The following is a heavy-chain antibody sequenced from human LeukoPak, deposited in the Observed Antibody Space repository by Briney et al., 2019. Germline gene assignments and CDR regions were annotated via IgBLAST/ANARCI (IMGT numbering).Heavy chain of an antibody. CDR3: AKDRDPPRDGYKVGWFDY. D-gene: IGHD5-24*01. CDR1: GYTSNSYA. V-gene: IGHV3-23*01. CDR2: ISGSGDT. Sequence: PGGSLRLSCAASGYTSNSYAMSWVRQAPGKGLEWVSSISGSGDTHYADSVEGRFTISRDNSKNTLFLQMSSLRGEDTAVYYCAKDRDPPRDGYKVGWFDYSGQRTLVTVSS. J-gene: IGHJ4*02.